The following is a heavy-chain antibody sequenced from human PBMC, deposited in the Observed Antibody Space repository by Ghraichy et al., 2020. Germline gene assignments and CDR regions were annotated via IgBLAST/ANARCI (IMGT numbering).Heavy chain of an antibody. V-gene: IGHV3-74*01. CDR3: ARDLNWNQPDY. Sequence: GGSLRLSCAVSGFTFNNYWMHWVRQDPRKGLVWVSRINPDGSSTSYADSVKGRFTISRDNARNTLYLQMHSLRAEDTAVYYCARDLNWNQPDYWGQGTLVTVSS. D-gene: IGHD1-20*01. CDR2: INPDGSST. J-gene: IGHJ4*02. CDR1: GFTFNNYW.